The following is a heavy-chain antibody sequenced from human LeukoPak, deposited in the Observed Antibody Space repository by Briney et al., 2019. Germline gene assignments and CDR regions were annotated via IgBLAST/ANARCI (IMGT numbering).Heavy chain of an antibody. CDR3: ARGNYIRSWYYFDN. CDR2: IYYSGST. D-gene: IGHD3-10*01. Sequence: RPSETLSLTCTVSGGSISSYYWSWIRQPPGKGLEWIGYIYYSGSTNYNPSLESRVTISVDTSKNQFSLKLSSVTAADTAVYYCARGNYIRSWYYFDNWGQGTLVTVSS. J-gene: IGHJ4*02. V-gene: IGHV4-59*01. CDR1: GGSISSYY.